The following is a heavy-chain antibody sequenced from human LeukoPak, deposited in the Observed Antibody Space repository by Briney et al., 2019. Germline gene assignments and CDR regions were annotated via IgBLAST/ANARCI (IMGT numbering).Heavy chain of an antibody. CDR3: ARAIKLRSPYDY. CDR1: GFTFSSYG. Sequence: PGGSLRLSCAASGFTFSSYGMHWVRQAPGKGLEWVAFIRYDGSNKYYADSVKGRFTISRDNSKNTLYLQMNSLRAEDTAVYYCARAIKLRSPYDYWGQGTLVTVSS. D-gene: IGHD4-17*01. CDR2: IRYDGSNK. J-gene: IGHJ4*02. V-gene: IGHV3-30*02.